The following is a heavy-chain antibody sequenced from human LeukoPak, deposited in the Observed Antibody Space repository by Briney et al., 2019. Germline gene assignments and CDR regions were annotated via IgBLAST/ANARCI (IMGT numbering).Heavy chain of an antibody. CDR3: AAHASGNSFWDY. J-gene: IGHJ4*02. V-gene: IGHV3-23*01. Sequence: GGSLRLSCAASAFIFSTYTMSWVRQAPGKGLEWVSPLGGRTGNTYYADSVKGRFTIARDNSKNTLYLQMNSLGDEDTAVYYCAAHASGNSFWDYWGQGSLVTVSS. CDR2: LGGRTGNT. CDR1: AFIFSTYT. D-gene: IGHD4-23*01.